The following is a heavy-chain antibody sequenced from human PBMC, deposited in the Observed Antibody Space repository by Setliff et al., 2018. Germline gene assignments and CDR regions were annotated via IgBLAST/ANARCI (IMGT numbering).Heavy chain of an antibody. CDR2: IGAYSGNT. CDR3: ARGGAGYYEAFDI. J-gene: IGHJ3*02. CDR1: GYTFTSYA. V-gene: IGHV1-18*01. D-gene: IGHD3-9*01. Sequence: ASVKVSCKASGYTFTSYAISWVRQAPGQGRAWMGWIGAYSGNTKYAQKFQGRVTLTTETSANTAYMELRSLRSDDTAVYYCARGGAGYYEAFDIWGQGTMVTVSS.